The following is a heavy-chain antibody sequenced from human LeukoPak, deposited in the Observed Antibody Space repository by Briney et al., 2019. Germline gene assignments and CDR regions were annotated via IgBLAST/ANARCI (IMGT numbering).Heavy chain of an antibody. D-gene: IGHD3-22*01. CDR2: IYESGST. V-gene: IGHV4-59*01. Sequence: SETLSLTCTVSGGSISGYYWSWIRQPPGKELEWIGYIYESGSTDYNPSLRSRVTVSRDTSKNQVSLKLTSVTTADTAVYYCARDRYDHDSSGYYEFWGQGTLVTVSS. J-gene: IGHJ4*02. CDR1: GGSISGYY. CDR3: ARDRYDHDSSGYYEF.